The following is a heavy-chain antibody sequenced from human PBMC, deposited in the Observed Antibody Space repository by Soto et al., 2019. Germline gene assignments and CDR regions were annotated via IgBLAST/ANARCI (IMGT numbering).Heavy chain of an antibody. CDR3: AIRGSGSDYDY. CDR1: GFTFSSYA. Sequence: EVQLLESGGGLVQPGGSLRLSCAASGFTFSSYAMSWVRQAPVKGLEWVSAISGSGGSTYYADSVKGRFTISRDNSQNTLYLQMSSLRAEDTAVYYGAIRGSGSDYDYWGQGTLVTVSS. V-gene: IGHV3-23*01. J-gene: IGHJ4*02. D-gene: IGHD1-26*01. CDR2: ISGSGGST.